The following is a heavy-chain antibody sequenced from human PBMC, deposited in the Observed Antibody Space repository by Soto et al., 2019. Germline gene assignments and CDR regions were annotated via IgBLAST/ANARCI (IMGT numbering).Heavy chain of an antibody. CDR2: INHSGST. J-gene: IGHJ5*02. V-gene: IGHV4-34*01. CDR1: GGSFSGYY. Sequence: QVQLQQWGAGLLKPSETLSLTCAVYGGSFSGYYWSWIRQPPGKGLGWIGEINHSGSTNYNPSLKSRVTISVDTSKNQFSLKLSSVTAADTAVYYCARGRVRGVITRYNWFDPWGQGTLVTVSS. CDR3: ARGRVRGVITRYNWFDP. D-gene: IGHD3-10*01.